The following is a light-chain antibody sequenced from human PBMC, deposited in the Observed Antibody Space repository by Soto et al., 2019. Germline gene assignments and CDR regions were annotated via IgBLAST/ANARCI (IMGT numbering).Light chain of an antibody. CDR1: SGHSSYI. CDR2: LEGSGSY. CDR3: ETWDSNVV. J-gene: IGLJ2*01. Sequence: QPVLTQSSSASASLGSSVKLTRTLSSGHSSYIIAWHQQQPGKAPRYLMKLEGSGSYNKGSGVPDRFSGSSSGADRYLTISNLQSEDEADYYCETWDSNVVFGGGTKLTVL. V-gene: IGLV4-60*03.